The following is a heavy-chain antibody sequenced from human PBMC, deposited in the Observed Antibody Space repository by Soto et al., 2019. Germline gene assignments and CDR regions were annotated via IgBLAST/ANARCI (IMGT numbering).Heavy chain of an antibody. J-gene: IGHJ4*02. CDR3: ASRPEWELLGRVGDY. CDR1: GGYISSGGFY. D-gene: IGHD1-26*01. V-gene: IGHV4-31*02. Sequence: QVQLQESGPGLVKPSQTLSLTCTVSGGYISSGGFYWSWIRQHPGKGLELIGYIYYSGSTYYNPSLKSRVTISVDTSKNQFSLKLSSVTAADTAVYYCASRPEWELLGRVGDYWGQGTLVTVSS. CDR2: IYYSGST.